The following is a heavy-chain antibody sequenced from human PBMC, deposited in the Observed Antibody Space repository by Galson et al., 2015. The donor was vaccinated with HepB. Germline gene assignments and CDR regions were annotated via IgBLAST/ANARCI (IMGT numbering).Heavy chain of an antibody. V-gene: IGHV1-18*01. CDR1: GYTFTSYG. CDR2: ISAYNGNT. Sequence: CKASGYTFTSYGISWVRQAPGPGLEWMGWISAYNGNTNYAQKLQGRVTMTTDTSTSTAYMELRSLRSDDTAVYYCARDWTRYLVVPAAAFYNWFDPWGQGTLVTVS. CDR3: ARDWTRYLVVPAAAFYNWFDP. J-gene: IGHJ5*02. D-gene: IGHD2-2*01.